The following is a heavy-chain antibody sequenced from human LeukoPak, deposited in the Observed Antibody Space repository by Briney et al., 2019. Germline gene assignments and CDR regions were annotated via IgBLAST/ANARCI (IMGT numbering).Heavy chain of an antibody. CDR1: GFTFNRCW. V-gene: IGHV3-7*01. CDR3: TSWGDTTAEYFQR. J-gene: IGHJ1*01. D-gene: IGHD2-21*02. Sequence: GGSLRLSCVVSGFTFNRCWMNWVRQAPGKGLEWVAHINPDGRDTYYVDSVKGRFTISRGNAPNSMYLQMNSLRVEDTAVYYCTSWGDTTAEYFQRWGQGTLVTVSS. CDR2: INPDGRDT.